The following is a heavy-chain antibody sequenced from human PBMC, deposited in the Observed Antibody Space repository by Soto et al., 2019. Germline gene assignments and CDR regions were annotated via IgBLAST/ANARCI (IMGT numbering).Heavy chain of an antibody. CDR3: ARGPTPRDYEILTGYRYYFDY. J-gene: IGHJ4*02. CDR2: INHSGST. V-gene: IGHV4-34*01. Sequence: SETLSLTCAVYGGSFSGYYWSWIRQPPGKGLEWIGEINHSGSTNYNPSLKSRVSISVDTSKNQFSLKLSSVTAADTAVYYCARGPTPRDYEILTGYRYYFDYWGQGTLVTVSS. CDR1: GGSFSGYY. D-gene: IGHD3-9*01.